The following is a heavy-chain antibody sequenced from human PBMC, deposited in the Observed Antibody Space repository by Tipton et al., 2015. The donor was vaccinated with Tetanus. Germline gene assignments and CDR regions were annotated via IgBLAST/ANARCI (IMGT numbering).Heavy chain of an antibody. J-gene: IGHJ4*02. CDR2: IYSSGST. Sequence: LRLSCTVSGVSISGGRYYWSWIRQRPGKGLEWIGDIYSSGSTYTDPSLKGRVTISVDTSENQFSLRLNSVTAADTAVYYCARDQARGARGWNYFDFWGLRTLVTVSS. V-gene: IGHV4-31*02. CDR3: ARDQARGARGWNYFDF. CDR1: GVSISGGRYY. D-gene: IGHD1-26*01.